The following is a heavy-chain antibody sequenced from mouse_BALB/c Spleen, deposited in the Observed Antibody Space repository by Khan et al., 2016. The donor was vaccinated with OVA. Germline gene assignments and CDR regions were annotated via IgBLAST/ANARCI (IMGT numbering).Heavy chain of an antibody. CDR2: ISYSGST. CDR3: ARKNYYGYAMDY. D-gene: IGHD1-1*01. CDR1: GYSITRGYA. V-gene: IGHV3-2*02. Sequence: VQLQESGHGLVKPSQSLSLTCTVTGYSITRGYAWNWIRQFPGNKLEWMGYISYSGSTSYNPSLRSRISITRDTSKNQFFLQLNSVTTEDTATYYCARKNYYGYAMDYWGQGTSGTVAS. J-gene: IGHJ4*01.